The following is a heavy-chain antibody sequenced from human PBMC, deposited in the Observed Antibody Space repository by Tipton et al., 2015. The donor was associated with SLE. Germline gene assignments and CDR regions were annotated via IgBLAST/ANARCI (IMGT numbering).Heavy chain of an antibody. J-gene: IGHJ5*02. CDR1: GGSISSSSYY. D-gene: IGHD6-13*01. V-gene: IGHV4-39*07. Sequence: LRLSCTVSGGSISSSSYYWGWIRQPPGKGLEWIGSIYYSGSTNYNPSLKSRVSISVTTSKNQFSLRLSSVTAADTAVYYCARGGLAALPWWFDPWGQGTPVTVSS. CDR3: ARGGLAALPWWFDP. CDR2: IYYSGST.